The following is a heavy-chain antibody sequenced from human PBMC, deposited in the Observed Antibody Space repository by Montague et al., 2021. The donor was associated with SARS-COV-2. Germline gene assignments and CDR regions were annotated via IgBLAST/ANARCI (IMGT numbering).Heavy chain of an antibody. CDR1: GGSISSNNYY. CDR2: IYDSGST. CDR3: ARRGRKLLPVATTIGGFDT. D-gene: IGHD5-12*01. V-gene: IGHV4-39*02. Sequence: SETLSLTCTVSGGSISSNNYYWDWIRQPPGKGLEWIGSIYDSGSTYYXXXLKSRVTISVDTSKNHFSLKLNSVTAADTAVYYCARRGRKLLPVATTIGGFDTWGQGTMVTVSS. J-gene: IGHJ3*02.